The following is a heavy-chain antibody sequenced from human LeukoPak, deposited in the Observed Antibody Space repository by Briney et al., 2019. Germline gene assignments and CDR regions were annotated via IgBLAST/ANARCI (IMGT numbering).Heavy chain of an antibody. CDR3: ARLGGDYGYYFDY. CDR1: GYSFITYR. J-gene: IGHJ4*02. Sequence: GESLKISCKGSGYSFITYRIGWVRQMPGKGLEWMGIIYPGDSDTRYSPSFQGQVTISADKSISTAYLQWSSLKASDTAMYYCARLGGDYGYYFDYWGQGTLVTVSS. CDR2: IYPGDSDT. D-gene: IGHD4-17*01. V-gene: IGHV5-51*01.